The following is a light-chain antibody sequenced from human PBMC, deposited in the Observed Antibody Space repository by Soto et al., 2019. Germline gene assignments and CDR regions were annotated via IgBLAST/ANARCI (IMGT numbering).Light chain of an antibody. CDR2: GAS. V-gene: IGKV3-15*01. CDR3: QQYNNWVRT. CDR1: QSVSSN. Sequence: EIVMTQSPATLSVSPGERATLSRRASQSVSSNLAWYQQKPGQAPRLLIYGASTRATGIPARFSGSGSGTEFTLTISSLQSEDFAVYYCQQYNNWVRTFGQGTKVEIK. J-gene: IGKJ1*01.